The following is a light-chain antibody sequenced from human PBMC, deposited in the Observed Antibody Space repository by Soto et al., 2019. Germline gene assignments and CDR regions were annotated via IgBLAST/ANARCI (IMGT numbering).Light chain of an antibody. J-gene: IGLJ1*01. V-gene: IGLV2-8*01. Sequence: QSALAQPPSASGSPGQSVTISCTGTSSDVGDNYVSWYQQQLGKAPKLIIYEVTLRPSGVPDRFSGSTSGNTPSLTVSELQADDESDYYCSAYAGSNTFVFGTGTQLTVL. CDR3: SAYAGSNTFV. CDR2: EVT. CDR1: SSDVGDNY.